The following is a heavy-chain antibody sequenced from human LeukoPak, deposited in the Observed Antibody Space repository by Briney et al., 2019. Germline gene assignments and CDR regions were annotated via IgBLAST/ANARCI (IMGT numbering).Heavy chain of an antibody. CDR3: ARLPTGYPNWFDP. J-gene: IGHJ5*02. V-gene: IGHV4-39*01. CDR1: GGSISSSSYY. Sequence: SETLSLTCTVSGGSISSSSYYWGWIRQPPGKGLEWIGNINYGGSGSTYYNPSLKSRVPISVDTSRSQFSLKLNSVTAADTAVYYCARLPTGYPNWFDPWGQGTLVTVSS. D-gene: IGHD3-9*01. CDR2: INYGGSGST.